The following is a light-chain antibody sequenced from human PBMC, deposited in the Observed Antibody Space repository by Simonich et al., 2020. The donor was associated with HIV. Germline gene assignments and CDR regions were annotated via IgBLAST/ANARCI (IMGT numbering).Light chain of an antibody. CDR3: QHYSNAPRT. V-gene: IGKV4-1*01. CDR1: QSVFHSSTSKNY. Sequence: DIVMTQSPDSLAVSLGEMATINCKSSQSVFHSSTSKNYLAWYQQRPGPPPKLLIYWASTRESGVPDRFSGSGAGTDFTLTIISLQAEDVAVYYCQHYSNAPRTFGQGTKVEIK. CDR2: WAS. J-gene: IGKJ1*01.